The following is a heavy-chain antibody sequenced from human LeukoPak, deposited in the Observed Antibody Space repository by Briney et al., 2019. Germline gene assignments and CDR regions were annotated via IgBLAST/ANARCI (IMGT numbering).Heavy chain of an antibody. CDR2: INPNSGGT. V-gene: IGHV1-2*02. D-gene: IGHD6-13*01. J-gene: IGHJ4*02. CDR1: GYTFTGYY. CDR3: ARGPFIAAAASPDY. Sequence: GASVKVSCKASGYTFTGYYMHWVRQAPGQGLEWMGWINPNSGGTNYAQKFQGRVTMTRDTSISTAYMELSRLRSDDTAVYYCARGPFIAAAASPDYWGQGTLVTVSS.